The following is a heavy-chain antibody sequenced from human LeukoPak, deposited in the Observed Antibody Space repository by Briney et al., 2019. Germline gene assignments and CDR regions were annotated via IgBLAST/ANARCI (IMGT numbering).Heavy chain of an antibody. V-gene: IGHV3-48*04. CDR2: ISSSSSTI. D-gene: IGHD3-10*01. Sequence: GGSLRLSCAASGFTFSSYSMNWVRQAPGKGLEWVSYISSSSSTIYYADPVKGRFTISRDNAKNSLYLQMNSLRAEDTALYYCAKGTRGSHRYGMDVWGQGTTVTVSS. CDR1: GFTFSSYS. J-gene: IGHJ6*02. CDR3: AKGTRGSHRYGMDV.